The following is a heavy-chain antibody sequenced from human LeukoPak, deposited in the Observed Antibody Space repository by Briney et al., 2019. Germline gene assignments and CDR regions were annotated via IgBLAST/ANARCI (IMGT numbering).Heavy chain of an antibody. D-gene: IGHD6-25*01. V-gene: IGHV3-23*01. CDR3: AKTYHPSGLYYFDY. J-gene: IGHJ4*02. CDR1: GFTFSSYA. CDR2: IGGSGGST. Sequence: GGSLRLSCAASGFTFSSYAMSWVRQAPGKGLEWVSAIGGSGGSTYYADSVKGRFTISRDNSKNTLYLQMNSLRAEDTAVYYCAKTYHPSGLYYFDYWGQGTLVTVSS.